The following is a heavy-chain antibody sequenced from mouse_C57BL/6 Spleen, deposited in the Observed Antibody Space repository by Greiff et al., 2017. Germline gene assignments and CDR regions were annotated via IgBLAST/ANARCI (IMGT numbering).Heavy chain of an antibody. D-gene: IGHD2-2*01. V-gene: IGHV14-4*01. Sequence: VQLQQSGAELVRPGASVKLSCTVSGFSFKDAYLHWVKQRPEQGLEWIGWIDPDHCDTDYASMFQGKATFTADTSTNTAYLLRSSLPSENTTVYYCTFGYDAAYWGQGTLVTVSS. CDR3: TFGYDAAY. CDR1: GFSFKDAY. J-gene: IGHJ3*01. CDR2: IDPDHCDT.